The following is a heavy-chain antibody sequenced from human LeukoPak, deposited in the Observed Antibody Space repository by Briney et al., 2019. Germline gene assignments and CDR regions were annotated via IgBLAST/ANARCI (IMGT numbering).Heavy chain of an antibody. CDR1: GGSISQHR. CDR3: ARGYNSSWNYFDY. CDR2: GLDSGGT. Sequence: PSETLSLTRTGSGGSISQHRWSWIRQPPGQGLEGDGYGLDSGGTNYNPSLNSRVTISVDTSKKQFSLKLSSVTAADTAVYYCARGYNSSWNYFDYWGQGTLVTVSS. V-gene: IGHV4-59*11. J-gene: IGHJ4*02. D-gene: IGHD6-13*01.